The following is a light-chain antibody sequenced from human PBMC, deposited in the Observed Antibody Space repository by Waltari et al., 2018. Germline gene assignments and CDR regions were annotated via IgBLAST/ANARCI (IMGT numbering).Light chain of an antibody. Sequence: IVMTQSPATLSVSPGERATLSCRASQSISTNLAWFQEKPGQAPRLLIYGASTRATGVPARFSGSGSGTYFNLVISSLQSGDFAVYYCQQYDKWLRYSFGQGTKLEIK. CDR1: QSISTN. CDR3: QQYDKWLRYS. V-gene: IGKV3-15*01. CDR2: GAS. J-gene: IGKJ2*01.